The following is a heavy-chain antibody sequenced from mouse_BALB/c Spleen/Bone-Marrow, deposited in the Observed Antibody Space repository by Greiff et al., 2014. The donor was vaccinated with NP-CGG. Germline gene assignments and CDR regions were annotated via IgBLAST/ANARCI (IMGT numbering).Heavy chain of an antibody. Sequence: VQLQQSGAELVKPGASVKLSCTTSGFNIKDPYIHWGKQRPEQGLEWIGMIDPANYNTQYDPKFQGKATITADTPSNAAYLQLNSLTSEDTAVYYCATLTGTFDYWGQGTPVTVSA. V-gene: IGHV14-3*02. D-gene: IGHD4-1*01. CDR3: ATLTGTFDY. CDR1: GFNIKDPY. J-gene: IGHJ3*01. CDR2: IDPANYNT.